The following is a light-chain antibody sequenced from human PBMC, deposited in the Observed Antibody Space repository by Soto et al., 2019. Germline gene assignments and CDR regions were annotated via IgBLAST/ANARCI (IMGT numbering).Light chain of an antibody. Sequence: EAVMTQYPGTLYLSPGERATLSCRAIQSVSNNYLAWYQQKPGQAPRLLIYGASTRATGIPARFSGSGSGTEFTLTISSLQSEDFAVYYCQQYNNWPPGTFGQGTRLEI. CDR1: QSVSNN. CDR3: QQYNNWPPGT. J-gene: IGKJ5*01. CDR2: GAS. V-gene: IGKV3D-15*01.